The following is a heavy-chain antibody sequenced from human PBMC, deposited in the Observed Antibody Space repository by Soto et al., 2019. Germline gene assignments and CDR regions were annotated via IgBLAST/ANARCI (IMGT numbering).Heavy chain of an antibody. CDR3: ARWSYLDY. D-gene: IGHD3-3*01. CDR1: GFSFGSYA. J-gene: IGHJ4*02. Sequence: GGSLRLSCAASGFSFGSYALSWVRQAPGKGLEWVSTISGSDVKTFYADSVKGRLSISRDTSQSTLYLQMNSLRADDTAMYYCARWSYLDYWGQGT. V-gene: IGHV3-23*01. CDR2: ISGSDVKT.